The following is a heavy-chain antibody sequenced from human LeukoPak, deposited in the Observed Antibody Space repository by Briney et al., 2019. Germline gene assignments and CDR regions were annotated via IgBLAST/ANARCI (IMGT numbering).Heavy chain of an antibody. D-gene: IGHD2-8*01. V-gene: IGHV4-39*01. J-gene: IGHJ2*01. Sequence: PSETLSLTCTVSGGSISSSSYYWGWIRQPPGKGLEWIGSIYYRGSTYQNPSLKSRVTISVDTSKNQFSPKLSSVTAADTAVYYCARRRYCTDGVCYTAWYFDLWGRGTLVTVSS. CDR2: IYYRGST. CDR3: ARRRYCTDGVCYTAWYFDL. CDR1: GGSISSSSYY.